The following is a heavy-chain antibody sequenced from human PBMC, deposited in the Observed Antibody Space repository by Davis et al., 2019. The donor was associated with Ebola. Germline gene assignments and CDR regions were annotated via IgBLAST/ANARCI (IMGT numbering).Heavy chain of an antibody. CDR3: AKSRYCSSTSCYTGYYYYGMDV. J-gene: IGHJ6*02. CDR1: GFTFSSYA. CDR2: ISGSGGST. D-gene: IGHD2-2*02. V-gene: IGHV3-23*01. Sequence: PGGSLRLSCAASGFTFSSYAMSWVRQAPGKGLEWVSAISGSGGSTYYADSVKGRFTISRDNSKNTLYLQMNSLRAEDTAVYYCAKSRYCSSTSCYTGYYYYGMDVWGQGTTVTVSS.